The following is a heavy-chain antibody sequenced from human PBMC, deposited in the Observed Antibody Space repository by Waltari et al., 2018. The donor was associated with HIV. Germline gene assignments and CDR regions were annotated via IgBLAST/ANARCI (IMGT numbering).Heavy chain of an antibody. Sequence: QVQLVQSGAEVKKPGASVKVSCKASGYTFTGYYMHWVRQAPGQGLEWMGWINPTSGGTNYGKKFQGRVTMTRDTSISTAYMELSRLRSDDTAVYYCARDGHYYGSGSYYNSGVYGMDVWGQGTTVTVSS. CDR3: ARDGHYYGSGSYYNSGVYGMDV. CDR1: GYTFTGYY. CDR2: INPTSGGT. V-gene: IGHV1-2*02. D-gene: IGHD3-10*01. J-gene: IGHJ6*02.